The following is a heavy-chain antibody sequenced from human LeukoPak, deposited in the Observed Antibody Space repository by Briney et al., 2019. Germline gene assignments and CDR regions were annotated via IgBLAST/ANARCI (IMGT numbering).Heavy chain of an antibody. CDR2: IFSNDEK. J-gene: IGHJ4*02. Sequence: SGPTLVNPTETLTLTCTVSGFSLSNARMGVSWIRQPPGKALEWLAHIFSNDEKSYSTSLKSRLTISKDTSKSQVVLTMTNMDPVDTATYYCERLRTARYYYDSSGYYFDYWGQGTLVTVSS. D-gene: IGHD3-22*01. CDR1: GFSLSNARMG. CDR3: ERLRTARYYYDSSGYYFDY. V-gene: IGHV2-26*01.